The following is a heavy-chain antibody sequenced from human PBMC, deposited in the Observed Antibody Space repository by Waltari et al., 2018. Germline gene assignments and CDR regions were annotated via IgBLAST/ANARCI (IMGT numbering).Heavy chain of an antibody. CDR3: ASIGGLKYFQH. D-gene: IGHD1-26*01. J-gene: IGHJ1*01. Sequence: HLQLQESGPGLVKPSETLARTRTGSGGSISSSSYYWGWIRQPPGEGLEWIGSIYYSGSTYYNPSLKSRVTISVDTSKNQFSLKLSSVTAADTAVYYCASIGGLKYFQHWGQGTLVTVSS. CDR1: GGSISSSSYY. V-gene: IGHV4-39*07. CDR2: IYYSGST.